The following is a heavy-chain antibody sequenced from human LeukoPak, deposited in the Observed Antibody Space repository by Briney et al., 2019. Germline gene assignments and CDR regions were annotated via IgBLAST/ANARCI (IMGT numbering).Heavy chain of an antibody. Sequence: GGSLRLSCSPSGFTFSDYAMYWVRQAPGKGLEYVSPIGGDGSSPYYADSVKGRFTISRDNSKNTLYLQMSSLRTEDTALYYCVKDIVPYDSIWGPFDFWGQGTLVTVSS. V-gene: IGHV3-64D*06. CDR2: IGGDGSSP. CDR3: VKDIVPYDSIWGPFDF. J-gene: IGHJ4*02. D-gene: IGHD3-16*01. CDR1: GFTFSDYA.